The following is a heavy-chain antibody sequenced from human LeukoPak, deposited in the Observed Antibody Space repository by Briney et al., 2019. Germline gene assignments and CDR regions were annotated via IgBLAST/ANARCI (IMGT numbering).Heavy chain of an antibody. V-gene: IGHV5-51*01. CDR1: GYSFTSYW. CDR2: IYPSDSDT. CDR3: ARQTDPFDI. J-gene: IGHJ3*02. Sequence: PGESLKLSCKGSGYSFTSYWIAWVRQMPGKGLECMGIIYPSDSDTRYSPSFQGQVTISADKSISTAYLQWSSLKASDTAMYYCARQTDPFDIWGQGTMVTVSS.